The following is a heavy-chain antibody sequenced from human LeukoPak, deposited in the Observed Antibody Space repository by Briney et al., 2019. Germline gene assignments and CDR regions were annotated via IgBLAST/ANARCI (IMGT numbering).Heavy chain of an antibody. V-gene: IGHV4-4*07. CDR2: IYTSGST. D-gene: IGHD3-9*01. CDR1: GGSISSYY. Sequence: SETLSLTCTVSGGSISSYYWSWIRQPAGKGLEWIGRIYTSGSTNYNPSLKSRVTISVDTSKNQFSLKLSSVTAADTAVYYCARGDILTGYNWYDPWGQGTLVTVSS. CDR3: ARGDILTGYNWYDP. J-gene: IGHJ5*02.